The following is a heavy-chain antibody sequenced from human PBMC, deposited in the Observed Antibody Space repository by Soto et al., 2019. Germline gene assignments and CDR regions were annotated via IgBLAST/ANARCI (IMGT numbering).Heavy chain of an antibody. J-gene: IGHJ5*02. CDR3: ARAPEIAAAVKGWFDP. CDR2: IIPIFGTA. CDR1: GGTFSSYA. D-gene: IGHD6-25*01. V-gene: IGHV1-69*13. Sequence: ASVKVSCKASGGTFSSYAISWVRQAPGQGLEWMGGIIPIFGTANYAQKFQGRVTITADESTSTAYMELSSLRSEDTAVYYCARAPEIAAAVKGWFDPWGQGTLVTVSS.